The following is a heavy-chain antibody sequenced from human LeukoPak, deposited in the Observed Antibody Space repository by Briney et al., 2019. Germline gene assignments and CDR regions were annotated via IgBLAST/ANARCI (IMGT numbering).Heavy chain of an antibody. D-gene: IGHD3-10*01. CDR1: GYTFTSYY. V-gene: IGHV1-46*01. Sequence: ASVKVSCKASGYTFTSYYMHWVRQAPGQGLEWMGIINPSGGSTSYAQKFQGRVTMTRDTYTSTVYMELSSLRSEDTAVYYCARDAGFGELRYWGQGTLVTVSS. J-gene: IGHJ4*02. CDR3: ARDAGFGELRY. CDR2: INPSGGST.